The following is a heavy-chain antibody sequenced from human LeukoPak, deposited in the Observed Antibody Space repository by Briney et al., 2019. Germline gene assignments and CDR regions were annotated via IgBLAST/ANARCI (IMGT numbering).Heavy chain of an antibody. V-gene: IGHV3-23*01. D-gene: IGHD3-22*01. J-gene: IGHJ4*02. Sequence: PGGSLRLSCAASGFTFSSYAMSWVRQAPGKGLEWVSAISGSGGSTYYADSVKGRFTISRDNSKNTLYLQMNSLRAEDTAVYYCAKPPLYYYDSSGYYDYWGQGTLVTVSS. CDR2: ISGSGGST. CDR3: AKPPLYYYDSSGYYDY. CDR1: GFTFSSYA.